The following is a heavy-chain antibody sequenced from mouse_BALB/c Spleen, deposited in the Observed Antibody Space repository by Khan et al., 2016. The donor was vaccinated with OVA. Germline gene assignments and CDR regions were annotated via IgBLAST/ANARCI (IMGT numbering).Heavy chain of an antibody. CDR2: INPTSGYT. V-gene: IGHV1-7*01. Sequence: QVQLKHSGAELAKPGASVKMSCKASGYTFTTYWMHWVKQRPGQGLEWIGYINPTSGYTDYNDKFKDRATLSADKSSSTAYMQLNSLTSEDSAFYYFTRDRIDYWGQGTTLTVSS. J-gene: IGHJ2*01. CDR1: GYTFTTYW. CDR3: TRDRIDY.